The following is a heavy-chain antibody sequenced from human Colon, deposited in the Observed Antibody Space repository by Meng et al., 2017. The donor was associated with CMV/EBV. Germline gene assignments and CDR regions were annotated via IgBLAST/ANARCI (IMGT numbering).Heavy chain of an antibody. D-gene: IGHD3-10*01. CDR1: GYTFTSYS. V-gene: IGHV7-4-1*02. CDR2: INPNTGHP. Sequence: CKASGYTFTSYSMNWMRQAPGQGLEWMGWINPNTGHPTYAQGFTGRFVFSLDTSVSTAYLQINSLKAEDTAVYYCAREGEDAYYNFDYWGQGTLVTVSS. J-gene: IGHJ4*02. CDR3: AREGEDAYYNFDY.